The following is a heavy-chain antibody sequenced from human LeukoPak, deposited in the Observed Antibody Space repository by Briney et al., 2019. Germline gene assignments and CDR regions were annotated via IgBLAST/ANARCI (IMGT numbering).Heavy chain of an antibody. CDR1: GFTYSGHS. CDR2: IFGYGVRR. Sequence: GWSLRLSCAASGFTYSGHSMNGVRQTPWKGLEGVSVIFGYGVRRYYADLLKGRFTISRDNSKSTLYLQMNSLRADDTAAYYCARVGDWSIGMDAWGQGTTVSVSS. D-gene: IGHD3-16*01. J-gene: IGHJ6*02. CDR3: ARVGDWSIGMDA. V-gene: IGHV3-23*01.